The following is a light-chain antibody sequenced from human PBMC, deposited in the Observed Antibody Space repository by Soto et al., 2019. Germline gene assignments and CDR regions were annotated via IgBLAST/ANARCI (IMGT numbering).Light chain of an antibody. Sequence: EILLTQSSATLSLSPGERASLSCIASQSVTSNALAWYQQKPGQAPRLLIYDASNRATGIPARFSGSGSGTDFTLTISSLEPEDFAVYYCQQRSNWPLTFGGGTKVDIK. CDR3: QQRSNWPLT. CDR1: QSVTSN. V-gene: IGKV3-11*01. J-gene: IGKJ4*01. CDR2: DAS.